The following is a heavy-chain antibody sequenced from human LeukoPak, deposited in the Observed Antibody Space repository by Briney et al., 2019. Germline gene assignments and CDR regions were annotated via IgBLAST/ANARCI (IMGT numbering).Heavy chain of an antibody. CDR2: INTDGTII. Sequence: GGSLRLSCAASGFTFSSYWMHWVRQTPGRGLVWVARINTDGTIIDYADSVQGRFTISRDNSKSTLCLQMNSLRAEDTAVYYCAKQLGYRSDGSCYFPYWGQGTLVTVSS. J-gene: IGHJ4*02. V-gene: IGHV3-74*01. CDR1: GFTFSSYW. CDR3: AKQLGYRSDGSCYFPY. D-gene: IGHD2-15*01.